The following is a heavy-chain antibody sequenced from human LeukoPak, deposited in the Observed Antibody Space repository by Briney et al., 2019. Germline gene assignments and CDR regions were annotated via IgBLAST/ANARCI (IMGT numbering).Heavy chain of an antibody. CDR2: INPNSGGT. CDR1: GYTFTRYY. J-gene: IGHJ3*02. V-gene: IGHV1-2*02. D-gene: IGHD6-13*01. CDR3: ARDLAQQPVTHDAFDI. Sequence: ASVKVSCKASGYTFTRYYMHWVRQAPGQGLEWMGWINPNSGGTNYAQKFQGRVTMTRDTSISTAYIELSRLRSDDTAVHYCARDLAQQPVTHDAFDIWGQGTMVTVSS.